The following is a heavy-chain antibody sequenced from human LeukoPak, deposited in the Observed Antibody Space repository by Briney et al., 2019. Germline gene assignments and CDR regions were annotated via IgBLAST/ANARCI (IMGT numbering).Heavy chain of an antibody. J-gene: IGHJ4*02. CDR2: ISYDGSNK. V-gene: IGHV3-30-3*01. Sequence: SLRLSCAASGFTLSRYVLHGVRQAPDKELEWVAVISYDGSNKYYADSVKGRFTISRDNSKNTLYLQMNSLRAEDTAVYYCARDYDSSGYAFGYWGQGTLVTVSS. D-gene: IGHD3-22*01. CDR1: GFTLSRYV. CDR3: ARDYDSSGYAFGY.